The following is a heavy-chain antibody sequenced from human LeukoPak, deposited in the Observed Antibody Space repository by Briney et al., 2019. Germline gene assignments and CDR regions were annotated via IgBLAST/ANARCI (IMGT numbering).Heavy chain of an antibody. J-gene: IGHJ4*02. CDR3: ARVYDFWSGHLFDY. CDR2: INHSGST. V-gene: IGHV4-34*01. CDR1: GGSFSGYY. Sequence: PSETLSLTCAVYGGSFSGYYWGWIRQPPGKGLEWIGEINHSGSTNYNPSLKSRVTISVDTSKNQFSLKLSSVTAADTAVYYCARVYDFWSGHLFDYWGQGTLVTVSS. D-gene: IGHD3-3*01.